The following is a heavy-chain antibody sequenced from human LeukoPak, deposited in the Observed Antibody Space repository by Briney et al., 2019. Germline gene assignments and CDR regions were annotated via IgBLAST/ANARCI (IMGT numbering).Heavy chain of an antibody. V-gene: IGHV4-61*09. D-gene: IGHD3-22*01. CDR3: ARGILRDYYDSSGFYHRGGVGY. Sequence: PSETLSVTCTVSGGSVSTGSYYWSWIRQPAGRGLEWIGHIHTSGTMNYNASLKSRVRISVETSKNQFSLRLSSVTAADTAVYFCARGILRDYYDSSGFYHRGGVGYWGQGTLVTVSS. CDR2: IHTSGTM. CDR1: GGSVSTGSYY. J-gene: IGHJ4*02.